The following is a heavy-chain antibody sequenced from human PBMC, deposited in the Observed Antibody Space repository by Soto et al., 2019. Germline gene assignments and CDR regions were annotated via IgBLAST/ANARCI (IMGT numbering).Heavy chain of an antibody. V-gene: IGHV4-30-4*01. Sequence: SETLCLTCPVSGGSITSDDYYWSWIRRPPGKGLEWSGYIYYSGRTHYNPSLESRLTISVDTSKNQFSLKLTSVTAADTAMYYCVRDSNRGDWFDPWGQGTLVTVSS. CDR2: IYYSGRT. CDR3: VRDSNRGDWFDP. J-gene: IGHJ5*02. D-gene: IGHD2-8*01. CDR1: GGSITSDDYY.